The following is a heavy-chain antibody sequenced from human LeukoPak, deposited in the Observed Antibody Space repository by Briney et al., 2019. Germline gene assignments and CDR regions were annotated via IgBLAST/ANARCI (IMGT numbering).Heavy chain of an antibody. D-gene: IGHD3-10*01. CDR3: ARSGGSRPYYYYYGMDV. V-gene: IGHV4-59*01. J-gene: IGHJ6*02. Sequence: SETLSLTCTVSGGSISSYYWSWIRQPPGKGLEWIGYIYYSGSTNYNPSLKSRVTISVDTSKNQFSLKLSSVTAADTAVYYCARSGGSRPYYYYYGMDVWGQGTTVTVSS. CDR2: IYYSGST. CDR1: GGSISSYY.